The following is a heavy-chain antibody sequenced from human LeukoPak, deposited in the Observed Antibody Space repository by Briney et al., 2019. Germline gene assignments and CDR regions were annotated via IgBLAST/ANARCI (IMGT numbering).Heavy chain of an antibody. CDR2: ISYDGSNK. Sequence: GGSLRLSCAASGFTFSSYGMHWVRQAPGKGLEWVAVISYDGSNKYCADSVKGRFTISRDNSKNTLYLQMNSLRAEDTAVYYCVRKDFDYWGQGTLVTVSS. D-gene: IGHD1-14*01. CDR3: VRKDFDY. J-gene: IGHJ4*02. V-gene: IGHV3-30*03. CDR1: GFTFSSYG.